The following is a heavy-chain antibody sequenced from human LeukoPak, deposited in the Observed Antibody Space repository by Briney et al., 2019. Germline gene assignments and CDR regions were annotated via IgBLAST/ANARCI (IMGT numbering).Heavy chain of an antibody. Sequence: GGSLRLSCAASGFTFSSYEMNWVRQAPGKGLEWVSYISSSGSTIYYADSVKGGFTISRDNAKNSLYLQMNSLRAEDTAVYYCASQPAAIAFDIWGQGTMVTVSS. CDR1: GFTFSSYE. D-gene: IGHD2-2*01. CDR2: ISSSGSTI. J-gene: IGHJ3*02. V-gene: IGHV3-48*03. CDR3: ASQPAAIAFDI.